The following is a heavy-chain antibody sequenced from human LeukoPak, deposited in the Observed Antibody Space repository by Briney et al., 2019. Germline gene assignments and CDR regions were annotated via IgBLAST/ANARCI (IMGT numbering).Heavy chain of an antibody. V-gene: IGHV1-8*01. CDR1: GYTFTSYD. Sequence: ASVKVSCKASGYTFTSYDINWVRQATGQGLEWMGWMNPNSGNTGYAQKFQGRVTMTRNTSISTAYMELSSLRSEDTAVYYCASPGPDGYNGNFGYWGQGTLVTVSS. J-gene: IGHJ4*02. CDR2: MNPNSGNT. D-gene: IGHD5-24*01. CDR3: ASPGPDGYNGNFGY.